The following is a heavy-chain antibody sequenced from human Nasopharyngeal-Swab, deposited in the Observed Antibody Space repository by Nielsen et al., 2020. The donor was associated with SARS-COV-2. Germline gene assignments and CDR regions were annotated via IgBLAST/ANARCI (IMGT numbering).Heavy chain of an antibody. D-gene: IGHD6-6*01. CDR3: ARDEGVYSSSSRGAFDI. Sequence: KVSCKGSGYSFTSYWIGWVRQMPGKGLEWMGIIYPGDSDTRYSPSFQGQVTISADKSISTAYLQWSSPKASDTAMYYCARDEGVYSSSSRGAFDIWGQGTMVTVSS. CDR2: IYPGDSDT. J-gene: IGHJ3*02. CDR1: GYSFTSYW. V-gene: IGHV5-51*01.